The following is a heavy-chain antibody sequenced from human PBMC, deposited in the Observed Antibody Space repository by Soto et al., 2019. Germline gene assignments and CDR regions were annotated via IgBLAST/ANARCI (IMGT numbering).Heavy chain of an antibody. V-gene: IGHV3-13*04. D-gene: IGHD3-22*01. CDR1: GFTFSSYD. CDR2: IGTAGDT. CDR3: ARAIGPTLFDY. J-gene: IGHJ4*02. Sequence: GGSLRLSCSASGFTFSSYDMHWVRQGAGKGLEWVSAIGTAGDTNYAGSVKGRFTISRENAKNSLYLQMNSLRAGDTAIYFCARAIGPTLFDYWGQGTLVTAPQ.